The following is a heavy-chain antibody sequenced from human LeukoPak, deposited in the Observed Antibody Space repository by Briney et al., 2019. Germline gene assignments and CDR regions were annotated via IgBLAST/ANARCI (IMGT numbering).Heavy chain of an antibody. Sequence: SETLSLTCTVSGGSISSGSYYWNWIRQPAGKGLEWIGRIYTSGNTNYNPSLTSRITISVDTSKNQFSLKLSSVTAADTAVYYCARGLRITMVRGVGPLAHPEDYWGQGTLVTVSS. J-gene: IGHJ4*02. CDR3: ARGLRITMVRGVGPLAHPEDY. CDR2: IYTSGNT. D-gene: IGHD3-10*01. V-gene: IGHV4-61*02. CDR1: GGSISSGSYY.